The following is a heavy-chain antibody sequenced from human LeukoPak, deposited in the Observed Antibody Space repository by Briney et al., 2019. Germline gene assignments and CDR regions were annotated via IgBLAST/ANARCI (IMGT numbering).Heavy chain of an antibody. D-gene: IGHD1-14*01. Sequence: GGSLRLSCAASGFTFDDYTIHWVRQAPGKGLEWVSSISWDGGRTYYADSVKGRFTISRDNSKNSLYLQMNSLRSEDSALYYCAKGSGEYFDYWGQGTLVTVSS. CDR2: ISWDGGRT. V-gene: IGHV3-43*01. CDR1: GFTFDDYT. CDR3: AKGSGEYFDY. J-gene: IGHJ4*02.